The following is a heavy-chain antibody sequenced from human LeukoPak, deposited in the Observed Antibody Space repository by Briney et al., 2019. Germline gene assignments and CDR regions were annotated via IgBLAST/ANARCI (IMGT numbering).Heavy chain of an antibody. CDR2: IYYSGST. V-gene: IGHV4-31*03. D-gene: IGHD2-15*01. CDR1: GGSISSGGYY. CDR3: AREPRPGYCSGGSCYGIDY. Sequence: SETLSLTCTVSGGSISSGGYYWSWIRQHPGKGLEWIGYIYYSGSTYYNPSLKSRVTISVDTSKNQLSLKLSSVTAADTAVYYCAREPRPGYCSGGSCYGIDYWGQGTLVTVSS. J-gene: IGHJ4*02.